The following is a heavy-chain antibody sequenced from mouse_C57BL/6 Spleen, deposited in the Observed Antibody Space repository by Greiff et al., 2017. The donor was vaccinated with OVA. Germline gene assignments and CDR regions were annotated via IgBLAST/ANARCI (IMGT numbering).Heavy chain of an antibody. CDR3: ARLRDYYGSSPYWYFDV. D-gene: IGHD1-1*01. J-gene: IGHJ1*03. CDR1: GYTFTSYW. Sequence: QVQLQQPGAELVKPGASVKMSCKASGYTFTSYWITWVKQRPGQGLEWIGDIYPGSGSTNYNEKFKSKATLPVDTSSSTAYMQLSSLTSEDSAVYYCARLRDYYGSSPYWYFDVWGTGTTVTVSS. V-gene: IGHV1-55*01. CDR2: IYPGSGST.